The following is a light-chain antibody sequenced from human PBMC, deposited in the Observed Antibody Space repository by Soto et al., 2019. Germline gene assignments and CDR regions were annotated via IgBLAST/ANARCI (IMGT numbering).Light chain of an antibody. CDR1: QSISRS. Sequence: DIQMTQSPSTLSASVGDRVTITCRASQSISRSLAWYQQKSGKAPKLLIYDASSLESGVPSRFSGSGSGTEFTLTISSLQPDDFATYHCQQYNSWSGVTFGGGTKVEIK. V-gene: IGKV1-5*01. CDR3: QQYNSWSGVT. CDR2: DAS. J-gene: IGKJ4*01.